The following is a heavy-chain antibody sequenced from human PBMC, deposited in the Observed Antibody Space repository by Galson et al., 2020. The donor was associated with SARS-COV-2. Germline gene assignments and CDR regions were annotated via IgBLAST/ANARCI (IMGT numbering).Heavy chain of an antibody. D-gene: IGHD6-19*01. CDR3: AKVSPVAGTRYGAFDI. CDR2: ISGSGGST. J-gene: IGHJ3*02. V-gene: IGHV3-23*01. Sequence: GESLKISCAASGFTFSSYAMSWVRQAPGKGLEWVSAISGSGGSTYYADSVKGRFTISRDNSKNTLYLQMNSLRAEDTAVYYCAKVSPVAGTRYGAFDIWGQGTMVTVSS. CDR1: GFTFSSYA.